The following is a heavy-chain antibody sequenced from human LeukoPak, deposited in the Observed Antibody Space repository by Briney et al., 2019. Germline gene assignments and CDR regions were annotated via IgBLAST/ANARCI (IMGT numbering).Heavy chain of an antibody. D-gene: IGHD3-16*02. Sequence: GGSLRLSCSASGFTFSSYAMHWVRQAPGKGLEYVSAISSNGGSTYYADSVMGRFTISRDNSKNTLYLQMSGLRAEDTAVYYCVKDGSDWGYDYVWGSYRIFFDYWGQGTLVTVSS. V-gene: IGHV3-64D*06. CDR2: ISSNGGST. CDR3: VKDGSDWGYDYVWGSYRIFFDY. CDR1: GFTFSSYA. J-gene: IGHJ4*02.